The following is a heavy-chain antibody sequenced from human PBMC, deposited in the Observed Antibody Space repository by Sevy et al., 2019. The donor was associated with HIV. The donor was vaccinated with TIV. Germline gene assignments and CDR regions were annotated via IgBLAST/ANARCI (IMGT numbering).Heavy chain of an antibody. CDR3: ARANRYYDFWSVRYDFDY. V-gene: IGHV4-30-4*01. Sequence: SETLSLTCTVSGGSISSGDYYWSWIRQPPGKGLEWIGYIYYSGSTYYNPSLKSRVTISVDTSKNQFSLKLSSVTAADTAVYYCARANRYYDFWSVRYDFDYWGQGTLVTVSS. CDR1: GGSISSGDYY. J-gene: IGHJ4*02. CDR2: IYYSGST. D-gene: IGHD3-3*01.